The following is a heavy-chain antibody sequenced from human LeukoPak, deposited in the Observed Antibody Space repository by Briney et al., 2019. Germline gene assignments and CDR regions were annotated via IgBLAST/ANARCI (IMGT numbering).Heavy chain of an antibody. D-gene: IGHD3-22*01. V-gene: IGHV3-11*01. J-gene: IGHJ4*02. CDR1: GFTFSDYY. Sequence: GGSLRLSCAASGFTFSDYYMSWIRQAPGKGLEWVSYISSSGSTIYYADSVKGRFTISRDNAKNSLYLQMNSLRAEDTAVYYCATTGGPYDSSGYTFDYWGQGTLVTVSS. CDR3: ATTGGPYDSSGYTFDY. CDR2: ISSSGSTI.